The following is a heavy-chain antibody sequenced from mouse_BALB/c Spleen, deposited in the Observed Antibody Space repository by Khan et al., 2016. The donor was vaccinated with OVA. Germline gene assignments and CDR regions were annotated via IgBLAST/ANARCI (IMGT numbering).Heavy chain of an antibody. J-gene: IGHJ2*01. Sequence: EVQLQESGPGLVKPSQSLSLTCTVTGYSITSGYGWNWIRQFPGNKLEWMGYISYSGSTNYTPSLNSRISITRDTSKNQFFLQLNSVTTEYTATYYCDRTARIKYWGQGTTLTVSS. CDR1: GYSITSGYG. D-gene: IGHD1-2*01. V-gene: IGHV3-2*02. CDR2: ISYSGST. CDR3: DRTARIKY.